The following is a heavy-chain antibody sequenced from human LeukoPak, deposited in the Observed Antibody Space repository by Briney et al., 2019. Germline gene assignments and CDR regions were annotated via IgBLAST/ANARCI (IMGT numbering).Heavy chain of an antibody. Sequence: PGGSLRLSCAASGFTFSSYSMNWVRQAPGKGLEWVSSISSSSSYIYYADSVKGRFTISRDNAKNSLYLQMNSLRAEDTAVYYCAREMATIDHFDYWGQGTRVTVSS. V-gene: IGHV3-21*01. D-gene: IGHD5-12*01. CDR3: AREMATIDHFDY. CDR2: ISSSSSYI. J-gene: IGHJ4*02. CDR1: GFTFSSYS.